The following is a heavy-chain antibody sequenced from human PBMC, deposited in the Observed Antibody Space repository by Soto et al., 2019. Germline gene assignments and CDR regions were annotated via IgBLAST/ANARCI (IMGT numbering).Heavy chain of an antibody. CDR1: GYTFAAFA. J-gene: IGHJ4*02. D-gene: IGHD3-9*01. CDR2: INAGNGNT. CDR3: ARDTDPIHILTGYQFDY. V-gene: IGHV1-3*01. Sequence: ASVKVSCKASGYTFAAFAMHWVRQAPGQRLEWMGWINAGNGNTYYSQKFQGRVTITRDTSASTAYMELSSLRFEDTAVYYCARDTDPIHILTGYQFDYWGQGTLVTVPS.